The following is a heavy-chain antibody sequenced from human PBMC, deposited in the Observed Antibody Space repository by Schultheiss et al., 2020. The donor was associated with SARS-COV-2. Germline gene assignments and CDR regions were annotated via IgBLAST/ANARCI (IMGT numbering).Heavy chain of an antibody. CDR2: IYTSGST. D-gene: IGHD2-21*02. J-gene: IGHJ2*01. CDR1: GGSVSSGSDH. CDR3: ARGNVVVTHWYFDL. Sequence: LRLSCTVSGGSVSSGSDHWSWIRQPPGKGLEWIGRIYTSGSTNYNPSLKSRVTMSVDTSKNQFSLKLSSVTAADTAVYYCARGNVVVTHWYFDLWGRGTLVTVSS. V-gene: IGHV4-61*02.